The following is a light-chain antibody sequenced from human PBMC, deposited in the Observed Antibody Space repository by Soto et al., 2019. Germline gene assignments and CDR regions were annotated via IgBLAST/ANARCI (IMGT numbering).Light chain of an antibody. J-gene: IGKJ4*01. V-gene: IGKV3D-20*02. CDR3: QQRTNWRALT. Sequence: EIVLTQSPGTLSLSPGERATLSCRASQSVSTSYLAWYQQKPGQAPRLLIYGASNRATGIPARFSGSGSGTDFTLTISSLEPEDFAVYYCQQRTNWRALTFGGGTKVDI. CDR2: GAS. CDR1: QSVSTSY.